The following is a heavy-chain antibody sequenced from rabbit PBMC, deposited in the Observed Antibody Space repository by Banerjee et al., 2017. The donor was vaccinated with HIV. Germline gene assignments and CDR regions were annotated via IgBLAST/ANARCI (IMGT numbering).Heavy chain of an antibody. Sequence: QSLEESGGDLVKPGASLTLTCTASGFSFSSGYDMCWVRQAPGKGLEWIGCIYTGSGSTYYASWAKGRFTISKTSSSTVDLKMTSLTAADTATYFCVRDHSYDDYGDYLAFDLWGPGTLVTVS. J-gene: IGHJ4*01. V-gene: IGHV1S40*01. CDR1: GFSFSSGYD. D-gene: IGHD2-1*01. CDR2: IYTGSGST. CDR3: VRDHSYDDYGDYLAFDL.